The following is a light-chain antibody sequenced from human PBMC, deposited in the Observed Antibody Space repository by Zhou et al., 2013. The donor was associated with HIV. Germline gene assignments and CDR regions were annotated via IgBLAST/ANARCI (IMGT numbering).Light chain of an antibody. Sequence: EIVLTQSPGTLSLSPGERATLSCRASQSVSSNYLAWYQQKPGQAPRLLIYGASSRATGIPDRFTGSGSGTDLTLTISRLDPEDFAVYYCQQYNRSPWTFGQGTKVEIK. V-gene: IGKV3-20*01. J-gene: IGKJ1*01. CDR1: QSVSSNY. CDR3: QQYNRSPWT. CDR2: GAS.